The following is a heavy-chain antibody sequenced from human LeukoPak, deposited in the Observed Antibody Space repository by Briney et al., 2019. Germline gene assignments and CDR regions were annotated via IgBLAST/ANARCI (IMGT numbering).Heavy chain of an antibody. V-gene: IGHV4-39*01. CDR2: IYYSGST. CDR3: ARQAYYYDSSGYYTPVDY. J-gene: IGHJ4*02. D-gene: IGHD3-22*01. CDR1: GGSISSSSYY. Sequence: SETLSLTCTVSGGSISSSSYYWGWIRQPPGKGLEWIGSIYYSGSTYYNPSLKSRVTISVDTSTNQFSLKLSSVTAADTAVYYCARQAYYYDSSGYYTPVDYWGQGTLVTVSS.